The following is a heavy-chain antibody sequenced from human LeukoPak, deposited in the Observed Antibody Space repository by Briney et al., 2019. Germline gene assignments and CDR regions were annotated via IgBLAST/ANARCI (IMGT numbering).Heavy chain of an antibody. Sequence: SETLSLTCAVYGGSFSGYYWSWIRQPPGKGLEWIGEINHTGSTNCNPSLKSRVTISVDTSKNQFSLKLSSVTAADTAVYYCARGVSSRGYSYGLLGWFDPWGQGTLVTVSS. CDR1: GGSFSGYY. D-gene: IGHD5-18*01. J-gene: IGHJ5*02. V-gene: IGHV4-34*01. CDR2: INHTGST. CDR3: ARGVSSRGYSYGLLGWFDP.